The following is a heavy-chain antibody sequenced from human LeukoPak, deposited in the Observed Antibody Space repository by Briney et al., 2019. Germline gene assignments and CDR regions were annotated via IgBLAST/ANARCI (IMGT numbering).Heavy chain of an antibody. CDR1: GFTFSSYA. CDR3: AKPLQYYYDSSGYLR. CDR2: ISGSGGST. D-gene: IGHD3-22*01. Sequence: PGGSLRLSCAASGFTFSSYAMSWVRQAPGKGLEWVSAISGSGGSTYYADSVKGRFTISRDNSKNTLYLQMNSLRAEDTAVYYCAKPLQYYYDSSGYLRWGQGTLVTVSS. J-gene: IGHJ4*02. V-gene: IGHV3-23*01.